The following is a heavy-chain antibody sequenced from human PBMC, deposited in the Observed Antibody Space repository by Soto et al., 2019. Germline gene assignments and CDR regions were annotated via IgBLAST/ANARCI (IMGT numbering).Heavy chain of an antibody. CDR1: GGSFSGYY. CDR2: INHSGST. CDR3: ARGRGKGVYYYYYGMDV. V-gene: IGHV4-34*01. D-gene: IGHD3-10*01. J-gene: IGHJ6*02. Sequence: SETLSLTCAVYGGSFSGYYWSWIRQPPGKGLEWIGEINHSGSTNYNPSLKSRVTISVDTSKDQFSLKLSSVTAADTAVYYCARGRGKGVYYYYYGMDVWGQGTTVT.